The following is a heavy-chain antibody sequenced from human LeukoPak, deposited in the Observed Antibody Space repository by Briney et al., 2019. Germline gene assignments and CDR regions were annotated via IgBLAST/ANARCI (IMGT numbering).Heavy chain of an antibody. J-gene: IGHJ4*02. CDR1: GFTFRTYG. CDR2: TRFDGSNQ. Sequence: PGGSLRLSCSASGFTFRTYGMHWVRQAPGKGLEWVAFTRFDGSNQYYADSVKGRFTTSRDNSNNTLSLQMNTLRGDDTAVYFCAKGYGESHFDSWGQGTLVTVSS. CDR3: AKGYGESHFDS. V-gene: IGHV3-30*02. D-gene: IGHD5-18*01.